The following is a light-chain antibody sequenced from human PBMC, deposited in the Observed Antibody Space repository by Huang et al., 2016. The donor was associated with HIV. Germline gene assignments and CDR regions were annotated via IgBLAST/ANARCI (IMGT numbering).Light chain of an antibody. CDR3: QELNTYPGT. CDR1: HGISSD. CDR2: AAY. V-gene: IGKV1-9*01. J-gene: IGKJ3*01. Sequence: IQLTQSPSSLSASVGDRVTITCRASHGISSDLAWFQQKPGKAPNLLIYAAYTLETGVPSRFSGSGSGTYFTLTINSLQPEDFATYYCQELNTYPGTFGPGTKVD.